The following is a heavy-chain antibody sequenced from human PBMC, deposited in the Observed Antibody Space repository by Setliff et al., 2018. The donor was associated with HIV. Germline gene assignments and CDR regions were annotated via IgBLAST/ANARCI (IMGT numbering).Heavy chain of an antibody. J-gene: IGHJ4*02. CDR2: IYHTGKT. Sequence: NPSETLSLTCTVSGGSVSTSSYSWGWIRQPPEKGLEWIGTIYHTGKTHYNSSLNSRVTIAVDTSKDQFSLNLSTVTAADTAVYYCARYSTLTTNFDYWGQGTLVTV. CDR1: GGSVSTSSYS. D-gene: IGHD4-17*01. V-gene: IGHV4-39*01. CDR3: ARYSTLTTNFDY.